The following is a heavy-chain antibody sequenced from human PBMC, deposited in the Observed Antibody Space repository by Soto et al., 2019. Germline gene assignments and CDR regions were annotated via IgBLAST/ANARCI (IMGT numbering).Heavy chain of an antibody. CDR2: MNPNSGNT. D-gene: IGHD4-4*01. CDR3: ARELQSRPFDY. J-gene: IGHJ4*02. Sequence: ASVKVSCKASGYTFTSYDINWVRQATGQGIEWMGWMNPNSGNTGYAQKSQGRVTMTRNTSISTAYMELSSLRSEDTAVYYCARELQSRPFDYWGQGTLVTVSS. V-gene: IGHV1-8*01. CDR1: GYTFTSYD.